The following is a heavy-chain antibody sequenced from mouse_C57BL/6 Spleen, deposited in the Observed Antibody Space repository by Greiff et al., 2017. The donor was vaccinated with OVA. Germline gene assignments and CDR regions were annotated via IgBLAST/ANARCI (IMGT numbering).Heavy chain of an antibody. Sequence: EVMLVESEGGLVQPGSSMKLSCTASGFTFSDYYMAWVRQVPEKGLEWVANINYDGSSTYYLDSLKSRFIISRDNAKNILYLQMSSLKSEDTATYYCARELGPRYFDVWGTGTTVTVSS. D-gene: IGHD4-1*01. CDR3: ARELGPRYFDV. J-gene: IGHJ1*03. V-gene: IGHV5-16*01. CDR1: GFTFSDYY. CDR2: INYDGSST.